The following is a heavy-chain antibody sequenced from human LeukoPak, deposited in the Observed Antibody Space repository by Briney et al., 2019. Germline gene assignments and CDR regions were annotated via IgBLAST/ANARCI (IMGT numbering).Heavy chain of an antibody. V-gene: IGHV3-7*01. J-gene: IGHJ4*02. D-gene: IGHD3-10*01. CDR1: GFTFSTYW. Sequence: GGSLRLSCAASGFTFSTYWMTWVRQAPGKGLKWVANIEEDGSEKYYVDSVKGRFTISRDNAKNSLYLQMSGLRAEDTAVYYCARRKAPWFGEFDYWGQGTLVTVSS. CDR3: ARRKAPWFGEFDY. CDR2: IEEDGSEK.